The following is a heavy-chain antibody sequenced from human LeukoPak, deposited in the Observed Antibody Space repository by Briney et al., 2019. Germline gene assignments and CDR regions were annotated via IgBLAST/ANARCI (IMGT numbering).Heavy chain of an antibody. Sequence: GGSLRLSCAASGFTFSAYWMSWVRQAPGKGLEWVANIKQDGSEKHYVDSVKGRFTISRDNAKNSLYLQMNSLRAEDTAVYYCAQTSNLIATAGNDFDYWGQGTLVTVSS. V-gene: IGHV3-7*01. CDR2: IKQDGSEK. D-gene: IGHD6-13*01. CDR3: AQTSNLIATAGNDFDY. J-gene: IGHJ4*02. CDR1: GFTFSAYW.